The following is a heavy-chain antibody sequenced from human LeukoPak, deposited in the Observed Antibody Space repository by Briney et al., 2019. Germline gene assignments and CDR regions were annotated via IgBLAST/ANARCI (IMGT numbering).Heavy chain of an antibody. Sequence: ASVKVSCKASGYTFTSYGISWVRQAPGQGLEWMGWNSAYNGNTNYAQKLQGRVTMTTDTSTSTAYMELRSLRSDDTAVYYCARLSSPPAQRRYNWFDPWGQGTLVTVSS. CDR1: GYTFTSYG. J-gene: IGHJ5*02. CDR3: ARLSSPPAQRRYNWFDP. V-gene: IGHV1-18*01. D-gene: IGHD5/OR15-5a*01. CDR2: NSAYNGNT.